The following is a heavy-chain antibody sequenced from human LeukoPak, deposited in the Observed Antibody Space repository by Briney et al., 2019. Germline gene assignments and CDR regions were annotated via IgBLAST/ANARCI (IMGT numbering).Heavy chain of an antibody. CDR3: VKSHEPYYYDSSGYYDDY. CDR1: GFRFSGYG. J-gene: IGHJ4*02. CDR2: ISAGSGST. Sequence: GGSLRLSCAASGFRFSGYGMSWVRQAPGKGLEWVSSISAGSGSTDYADSVKGRFTISRDDSKNTLYLQMKSLRAEDTAVYYCVKSHEPYYYDSSGYYDDYWGQGTLVTVSS. D-gene: IGHD3-22*01. V-gene: IGHV3-23*01.